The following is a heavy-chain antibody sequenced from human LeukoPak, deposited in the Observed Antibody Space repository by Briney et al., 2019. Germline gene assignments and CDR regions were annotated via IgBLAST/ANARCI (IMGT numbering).Heavy chain of an antibody. Sequence: GGSLRLSCVVSGFSVSNNYIIWVRQAPGNGLERVSVIYGDGRTSHSASVRGRFTISRDNSKNVVSLQMNNLRAEDTAVYYCARGRGLGVVSPYFDYWGQGTLVTVSS. D-gene: IGHD3-3*01. CDR2: IYGDGRT. J-gene: IGHJ4*02. CDR1: GFSVSNNY. CDR3: ARGRGLGVVSPYFDY. V-gene: IGHV3-53*01.